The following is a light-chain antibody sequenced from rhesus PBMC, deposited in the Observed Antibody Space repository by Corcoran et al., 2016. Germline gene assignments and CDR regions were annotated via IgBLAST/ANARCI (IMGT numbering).Light chain of an antibody. V-gene: IGKV3-10*01. CDR2: GAS. J-gene: IGKJ2*01. CDR1: QSVSSY. CDR3: YQHSSGYS. Sequence: QVILTQSPATLSLSPGERATLSCRASQSVSSYLAWYQQKPGQAPRPLSFGASSRATGIPDRFSGSGSGTDFTLTISSLGPEDVGVYHCYQHSSGYSFGQGTKVEIK.